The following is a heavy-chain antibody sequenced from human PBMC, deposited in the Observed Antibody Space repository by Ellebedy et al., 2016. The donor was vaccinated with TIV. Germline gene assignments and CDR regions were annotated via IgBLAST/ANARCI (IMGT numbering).Heavy chain of an antibody. J-gene: IGHJ6*02. Sequence: MPPETLSLTCTVTGGFIARSSYNWGWIRQSPGKGLEWIGSISYDGSAYYNPSLKIRLSISVDTTSNQFSLKVTSVTAADTAVYYCARHGLGSVYGRYGLDVWGRGTTVTVSS. CDR3: ARHGLGSVYGRYGLDV. CDR2: ISYDGSA. V-gene: IGHV4-39*01. D-gene: IGHD2-2*03. CDR1: GGFIARSSYN.